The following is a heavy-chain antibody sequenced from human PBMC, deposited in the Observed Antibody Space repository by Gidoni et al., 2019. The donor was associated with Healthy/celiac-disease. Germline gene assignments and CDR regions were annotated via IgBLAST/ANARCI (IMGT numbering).Heavy chain of an antibody. CDR1: GFPFSSYA. D-gene: IGHD5-18*01. CDR2: MSGSGGST. J-gene: IGHJ4*02. V-gene: IGHV3-23*01. Sequence: EVQLLESGGGLVQPGGSLRLSCADSGFPFSSYAMSWVLQAQGKGLEWVSAMSGSGGSTYYADSVKGRFTISRDNSKNTLDLQMNSLRAEDTAVYYCEKKEGYSYGYVSDAYWGQGTLVTVSS. CDR3: EKKEGYSYGYVSDAY.